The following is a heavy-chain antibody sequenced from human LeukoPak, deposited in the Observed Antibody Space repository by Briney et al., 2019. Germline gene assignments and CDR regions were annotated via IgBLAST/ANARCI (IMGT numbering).Heavy chain of an antibody. CDR3: AGGGLLTGYYYFDY. Sequence: GGSLRLSCAASGFTFSSYSMNWVRQAPGKGLEWVSSISSSSSYIYYADSVKGRLTISRDNAKNSLYLQMNSLRAEDTAVYYCAGGGLLTGYYYFDYWGQGTLVTVSS. CDR2: ISSSSSYI. V-gene: IGHV3-21*01. D-gene: IGHD3-9*01. CDR1: GFTFSSYS. J-gene: IGHJ4*02.